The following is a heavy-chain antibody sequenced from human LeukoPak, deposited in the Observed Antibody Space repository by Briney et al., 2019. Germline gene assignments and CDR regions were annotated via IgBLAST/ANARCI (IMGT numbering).Heavy chain of an antibody. CDR3: AKGEGIATTIFSY. CDR2: ISGSGGST. CDR1: GFTFKTSG. V-gene: IGHV3-23*01. J-gene: IGHJ4*02. Sequence: GGSLRLSCTASGFTFKTSGMHWVRQAPGKGLEWVSGISGSGGSTYYADSVKGRFTISRDNSKNTVYLQMNSLRAEDTAVYYCAKGEGIATTIFSYWGQGTLVTVSS. D-gene: IGHD3-3*01.